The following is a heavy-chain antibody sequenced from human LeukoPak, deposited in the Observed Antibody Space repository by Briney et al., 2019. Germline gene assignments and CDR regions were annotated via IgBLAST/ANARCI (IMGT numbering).Heavy chain of an antibody. D-gene: IGHD3-10*01. J-gene: IGHJ6*03. Sequence: SETLSLTCAASGGSMSDHYWSWVRQTPGTALEWIGYIYATGNTNYNPSLKVRVTISLDTSKNHSSLRLSSVTAADTALYYCARHFRKDYPDSGSSQYFHYIDVWGKGTTVTVSS. CDR1: GGSMSDHY. V-gene: IGHV4-4*09. CDR2: IYATGNT. CDR3: ARHFRKDYPDSGSSQYFHYIDV.